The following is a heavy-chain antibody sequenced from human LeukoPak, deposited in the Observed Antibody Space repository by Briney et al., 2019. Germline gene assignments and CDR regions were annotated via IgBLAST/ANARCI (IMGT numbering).Heavy chain of an antibody. CDR3: ARNPPTGDQYAFDI. Sequence: GASVKVSCKASGYTFTSYAMHWVRQAPGQRLEWMGWINAGNGNTKYSQKFQGRVTITRDTSASTAYMELSSLRSEDTAVYYCARNPPTGDQYAFDIWGQGTMVTVSS. V-gene: IGHV1-3*01. CDR1: GYTFTSYA. CDR2: INAGNGNT. J-gene: IGHJ3*02. D-gene: IGHD7-27*01.